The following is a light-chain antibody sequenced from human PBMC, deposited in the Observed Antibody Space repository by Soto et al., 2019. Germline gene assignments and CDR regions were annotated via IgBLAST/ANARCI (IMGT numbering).Light chain of an antibody. J-gene: IGKJ4*01. V-gene: IGKV3-11*01. Sequence: EIVLTQSPATLSLSPGDRATLSCRASQSVSSYLGWYQQKPGQAPRLLIYDASNRATGVPARFSGSGSGTDFTLPISSLEPEDFAVYYCQQRSNWPPLTFGGGTKVEIK. CDR2: DAS. CDR3: QQRSNWPPLT. CDR1: QSVSSY.